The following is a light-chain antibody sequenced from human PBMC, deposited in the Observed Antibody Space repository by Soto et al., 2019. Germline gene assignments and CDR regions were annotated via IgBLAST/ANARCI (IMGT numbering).Light chain of an antibody. CDR3: QQYGDSPLT. Sequence: EVVLTQSPDTFSLSPGERATLSCRASQTVSGSYVAWYQQKPGQTPRLLIYGASSRATGIPDRFSGSGSGTDFTLTISRLEPEDFAVYHCQQYGDSPLTFGGGTKVDIK. CDR1: QTVSGSY. V-gene: IGKV3-20*01. CDR2: GAS. J-gene: IGKJ4*01.